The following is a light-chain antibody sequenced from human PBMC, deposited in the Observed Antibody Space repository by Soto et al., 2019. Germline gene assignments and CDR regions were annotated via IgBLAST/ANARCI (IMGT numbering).Light chain of an antibody. V-gene: IGLV2-23*01. CDR3: CSYAGNNIFV. J-gene: IGLJ1*01. Sequence: QSALTQPASVSGSPGQSITISCTGTSSDVGGYNTVSWYQQHPGKAPKLMIYEGTKRPSGVSDRFSGSKSGNTASMTISGLQAEDEANYYCCSYAGNNIFVFGTGTKLTVL. CDR2: EGT. CDR1: SSDVGGYNT.